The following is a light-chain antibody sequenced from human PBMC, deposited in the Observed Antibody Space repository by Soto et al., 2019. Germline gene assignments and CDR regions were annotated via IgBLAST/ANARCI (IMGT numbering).Light chain of an antibody. J-gene: IGLJ3*02. CDR2: DNI. CDR1: SSNIGRNY. CDR3: ATWDVSAGWV. Sequence: QSVLTQPPSVSAAPGQKVTISCSGNSSNIGRNYVAWYQQFPGTPPKLLIYDNIERPLGTPDRFSGSRSGTSATLGITGLQTGDEGDYFCATWDVSAGWVFGGGTKLTVL. V-gene: IGLV1-51*01.